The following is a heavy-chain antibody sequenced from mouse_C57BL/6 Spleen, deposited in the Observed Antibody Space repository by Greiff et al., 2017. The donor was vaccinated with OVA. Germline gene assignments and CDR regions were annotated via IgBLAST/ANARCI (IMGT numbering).Heavy chain of an antibody. J-gene: IGHJ2*01. CDR3: AREGGSFDY. CDR1: GYTFTDYY. Sequence: QVQLKQSGPELVKPGASVKISCKASGYTFTDYYINWVKQRPGQGLEWIEWIYPGSGNTKYNEKFKGKATLTVDTSSSTAYMQLSSLTSEDSAVYFCAREGGSFDYWGQGTTLTVSS. CDR2: IYPGSGNT. V-gene: IGHV1-84*01.